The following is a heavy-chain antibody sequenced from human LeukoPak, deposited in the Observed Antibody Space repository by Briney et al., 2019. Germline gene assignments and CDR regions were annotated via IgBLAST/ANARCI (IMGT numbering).Heavy chain of an antibody. Sequence: GGSLRLSCAASGFTVSSNYMSWVRQATGKGLEWVSAIGTAGDTYYPGSVKGRFTISRENAKNSLYLQMNSLRAGDTAVYYCARARSYYYYGMDVWGQGTTVTVSS. CDR3: ARARSYYYYGMDV. J-gene: IGHJ6*02. V-gene: IGHV3-13*01. CDR2: IGTAGDT. CDR1: GFTVSSNY.